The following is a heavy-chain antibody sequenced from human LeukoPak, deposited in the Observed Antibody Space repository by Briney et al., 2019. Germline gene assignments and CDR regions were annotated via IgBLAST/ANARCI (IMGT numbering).Heavy chain of an antibody. V-gene: IGHV4-4*07. D-gene: IGHD2-21*02. CDR2: IFTSGST. J-gene: IGHJ4*02. Sequence: PSETLSLTCTVSGGSISGYYWSWIRQPAGKGLEWIGRIFTSGSTDYNPSLKSRVTMSVDTSKNQFSLNLRSVTAADTAVYYCAGGPQVTQHLGVHYWGQGTLVTVSS. CDR3: AGGPQVTQHLGVHY. CDR1: GGSISGYY.